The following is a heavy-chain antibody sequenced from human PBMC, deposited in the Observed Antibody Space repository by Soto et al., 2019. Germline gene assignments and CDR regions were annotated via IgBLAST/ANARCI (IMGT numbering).Heavy chain of an antibody. J-gene: IGHJ6*02. CDR2: IKSKTDGGTT. V-gene: IGHV3-15*01. CDR3: TSRGYSFGTDYYYGMDV. Sequence: VGSLRLSCAASGFTFSNAWMSWVRQAPGKGLEWVGRIKSKTDGGTTDYAAPVKGRFTISRDDSKNTLYLQMNSLKTEDTAVYYCTSRGYSFGTDYYYGMDVWGQGTTVTVSS. CDR1: GFTFSNAW. D-gene: IGHD5-18*01.